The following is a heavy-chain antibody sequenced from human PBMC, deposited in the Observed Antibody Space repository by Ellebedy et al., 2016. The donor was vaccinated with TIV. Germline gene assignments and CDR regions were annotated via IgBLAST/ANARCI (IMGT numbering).Heavy chain of an antibody. J-gene: IGHJ4*02. CDR3: AGPMVGVAGEIDY. Sequence: GESLKISXKASGFTFSNYGMNWVRQAPGKGLEWVSSISSSSTYIYYADSVKGRFTISRDNTKNSLYLQMNSLRAEDTAVYYCAGPMVGVAGEIDYWGQGTLVTVSS. D-gene: IGHD6-19*01. CDR1: GFTFSNYG. V-gene: IGHV3-21*06. CDR2: ISSSSTYI.